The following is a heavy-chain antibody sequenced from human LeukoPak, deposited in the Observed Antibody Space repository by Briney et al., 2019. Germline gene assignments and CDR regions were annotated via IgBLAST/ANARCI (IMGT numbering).Heavy chain of an antibody. J-gene: IGHJ6*02. CDR1: GGSISSYY. Sequence: PSETLSLTCTVSGGSISSYYRSWIRQPPGKGLEWIGYIYYSGSTNYNPSLKSRVTISVDTSKNQFSLKLSSVTAADTAVYYCAGLPNDHYYYYYYGMDVWGQGTTVTVSS. CDR3: AGLPNDHYYYYYYGMDV. CDR2: IYYSGST. V-gene: IGHV4-59*01. D-gene: IGHD1-1*01.